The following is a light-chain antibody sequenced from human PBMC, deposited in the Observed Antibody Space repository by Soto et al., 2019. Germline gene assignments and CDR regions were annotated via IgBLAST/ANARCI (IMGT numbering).Light chain of an antibody. V-gene: IGKV3-20*01. J-gene: IGKJ1*01. Sequence: EIVLTQSPGTLSLSPGDRATLSCRASQSVSNTYLAWYQQKPGQAPRLIIYGALSRATGIPDRFSASGCGKDFTLTISRVEPEDFAVYFCQQYDNSVWTFGQGTKVEIK. CDR2: GAL. CDR1: QSVSNTY. CDR3: QQYDNSVWT.